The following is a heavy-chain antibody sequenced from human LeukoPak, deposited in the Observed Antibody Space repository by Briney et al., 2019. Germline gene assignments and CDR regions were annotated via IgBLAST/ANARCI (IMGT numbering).Heavy chain of an antibody. V-gene: IGHV1-8*01. CDR1: GYSFTGYD. CDR2: MNPNNGNT. CDR3: ARPTGRPSNYYSMDV. J-gene: IGHJ6*03. Sequence: ASVKVSCKASGYSFTGYDINWVRQATGQGLEWMGWMNPNNGNTGYAQGFQGRVTMTRDTATSTAYMEPSSLKFEDTAVYYCARPTGRPSNYYSMDVWGKGTTVAVSS. D-gene: IGHD1-26*01.